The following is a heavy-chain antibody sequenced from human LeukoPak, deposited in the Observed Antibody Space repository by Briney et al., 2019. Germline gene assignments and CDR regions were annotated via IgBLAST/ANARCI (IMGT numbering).Heavy chain of an antibody. J-gene: IGHJ5*02. Sequence: GGSLRLSCAASGFTFSTYAMTWVRQAPGKGLEWVSLIIGTGGSTYYADSVKGRFTISRDNSKNTLYMQMNSLRAEDTAVYYCAKDYEPLVGVHRWSDWFDPWGQGTLVTVSS. D-gene: IGHD1-26*01. CDR3: AKDYEPLVGVHRWSDWFDP. CDR1: GFTFSTYA. CDR2: IIGTGGST. V-gene: IGHV3-23*01.